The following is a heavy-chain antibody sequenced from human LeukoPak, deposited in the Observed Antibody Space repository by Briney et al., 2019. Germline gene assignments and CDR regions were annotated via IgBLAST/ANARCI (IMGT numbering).Heavy chain of an antibody. CDR3: ARDPGIVVVPAARGYFDY. V-gene: IGHV1-69*04. J-gene: IGHJ4*02. CDR2: IIPILGIA. CDR1: GGTFSSYA. D-gene: IGHD2-2*01. Sequence: ASVKVSCKASGGTFSSYAISWVRQAPGQGLEWMGRIIPILGIANYAQKFQGRVTITADKSTSTAYMELSSLRSEDTAVYYCARDPGIVVVPAARGYFDYWGQGTLVTVSS.